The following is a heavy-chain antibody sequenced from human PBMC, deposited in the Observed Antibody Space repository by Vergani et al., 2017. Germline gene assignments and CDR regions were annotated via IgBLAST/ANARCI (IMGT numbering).Heavy chain of an antibody. CDR3: ARHDSCHYYSPYYGLYV. Sequence: QLQLHKSGPGLVKPSETLSLTCTLSGGSISSSSHFWGWLRQTPGKGLEWIGSIYYSGSTYYNPSLKSRVSISVDTSKNQFSLKLSSVTAADSAVYYCARHDSCHYYSPYYGLYVWGQGTTGTVS. V-gene: IGHV4-39*01. J-gene: IGHJ6*02. CDR1: GGSISSSSHF. D-gene: IGHD3-22*01. CDR2: IYYSGST.